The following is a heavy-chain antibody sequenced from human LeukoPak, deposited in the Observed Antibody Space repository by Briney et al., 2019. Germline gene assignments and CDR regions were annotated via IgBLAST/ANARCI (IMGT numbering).Heavy chain of an antibody. CDR2: MNPNSDNT. CDR1: GDTFTSYD. J-gene: IGHJ4*02. V-gene: IGHV1-8*01. Sequence: ASVKVSRKASGDTFTSYDINWVRQATGQGLEWMGWMNPNSDNTGYAQKFQGRVTMTRNTSISTAYMELSSVRSEVTAVYYCARQTTVTTGDYWGQGTLVTVSS. CDR3: ARQTTVTTGDY. D-gene: IGHD4-17*01.